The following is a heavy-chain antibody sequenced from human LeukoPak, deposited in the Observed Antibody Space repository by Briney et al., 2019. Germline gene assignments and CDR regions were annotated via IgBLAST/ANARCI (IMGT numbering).Heavy chain of an antibody. D-gene: IGHD4-17*01. CDR3: ARGGYGDYVSDP. CDR1: GGTFSSYA. Sequence: SVKVSCKASGGTFSSYAISWVRQAPGQGLEWMGGIIPIFGAANYAQKFQGRVTITAGKSTSTAYMELSSLRSEDTAVYYCARGGYGDYVSDPWGQGTLVTVSS. CDR2: IIPIFGAA. V-gene: IGHV1-69*06. J-gene: IGHJ5*02.